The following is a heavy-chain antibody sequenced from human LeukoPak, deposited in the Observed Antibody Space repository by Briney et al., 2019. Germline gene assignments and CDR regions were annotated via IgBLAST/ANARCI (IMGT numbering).Heavy chain of an antibody. CDR2: INHSGST. CDR3: ARGGLNYFWGSSPASYFDY. D-gene: IGHD3-16*01. J-gene: IGHJ4*02. CDR1: GGSFSHN. Sequence: SETLSLTCAVFGGSFSHNWSWIRQTPGRGLEWIGEINHSGSTNYNPSLKSRVTISVDTSKYHFSLRLTSVTAADTAVYYCARGGLNYFWGSSPASYFDYWGQGSLVTVSS. V-gene: IGHV4-34*01.